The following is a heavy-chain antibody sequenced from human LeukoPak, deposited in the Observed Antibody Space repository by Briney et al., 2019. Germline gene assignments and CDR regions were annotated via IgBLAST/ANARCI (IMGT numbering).Heavy chain of an antibody. CDR1: GGSISSSSYY. D-gene: IGHD3-10*01. CDR2: IYHSGST. J-gene: IGHJ4*02. V-gene: IGHV4-39*07. Sequence: PSETLSLTCTVSGGSISSSSYYWGWIRQPPGKGLEWIGSIYHSGSTYYNPSLKSRVTISVDTSKNQFSLKLSSVTAADTAVYYCAREDYYGSGSYYPAARYDYWGQGTLVTVSS. CDR3: AREDYYGSGSYYPAARYDY.